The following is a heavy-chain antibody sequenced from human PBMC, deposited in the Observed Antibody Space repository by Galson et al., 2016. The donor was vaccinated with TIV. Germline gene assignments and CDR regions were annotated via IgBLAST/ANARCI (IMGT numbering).Heavy chain of an antibody. CDR3: ARVRRGNVGGVDATDAFDI. J-gene: IGHJ3*02. D-gene: IGHD2-15*01. Sequence: ETLSLTCAVYGGSLRDYYWSWIRQPPGKGLEWIGEINHSGNTHQNPSLKSRVTISLDTSKNQFSLTLASVTAATPALFYCARVRRGNVGGVDATDAFDICDQGTMVTVSS. V-gene: IGHV4-34*01. CDR1: GGSLRDYY. CDR2: INHSGNT.